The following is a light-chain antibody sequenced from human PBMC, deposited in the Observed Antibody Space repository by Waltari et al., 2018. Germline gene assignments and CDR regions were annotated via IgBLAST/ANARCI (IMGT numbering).Light chain of an antibody. CDR2: GAS. Sequence: EIVLTQSPGTLSLSPGERATLSCRASQGVSSSYLAWYQQKPGQAPRLLLYGASSRATGSPDRFRGSGSGTDFTLTISRLEPEDFAVYYCQQYGTSPPFTFGPGTKVDIK. V-gene: IGKV3-20*01. CDR3: QQYGTSPPFT. J-gene: IGKJ3*01. CDR1: QGVSSSY.